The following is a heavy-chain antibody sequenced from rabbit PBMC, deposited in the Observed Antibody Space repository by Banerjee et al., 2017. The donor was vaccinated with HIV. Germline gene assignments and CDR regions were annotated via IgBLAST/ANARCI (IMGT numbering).Heavy chain of an antibody. Sequence: QEQLEESGGDLVKPEGSLTLTCTASGFSFSNKYVMCWVRQAPGKGPEWIASIDAGSSGSTYYANWAKGRFTISKTSSTTVSLQMTSLTAADTATYFCARSWWLWGQGTLVTVS. CDR1: GFSFSNKYV. V-gene: IGHV1S45*01. D-gene: IGHD1-1*01. J-gene: IGHJ3*01. CDR2: IDAGSSGST. CDR3: ARSWWL.